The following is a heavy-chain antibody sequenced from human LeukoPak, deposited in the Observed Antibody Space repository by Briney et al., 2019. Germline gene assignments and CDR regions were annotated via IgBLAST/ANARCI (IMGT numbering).Heavy chain of an antibody. CDR1: GGSISQYY. Sequence: SETLSLTCTLSGGSISQYYWSWIRQPPGKGPEWIGYVYRSGNTHYNPSLKSRVTISVDTSKNHFSLNLTSVTAADTAVYYCARVKDFAYSFFDLWGRGTLVTVSS. J-gene: IGHJ2*01. CDR2: VYRSGNT. CDR3: ARVKDFAYSFFDL. V-gene: IGHV4-59*01.